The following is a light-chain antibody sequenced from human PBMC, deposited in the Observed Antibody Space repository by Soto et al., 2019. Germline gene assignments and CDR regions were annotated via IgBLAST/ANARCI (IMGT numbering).Light chain of an antibody. CDR2: EGS. J-gene: IGLJ2*01. CDR1: SSDVGSYNL. Sequence: QSVLTQPASVSGSPGQSITISCTGTSSDVGSYNLVSWYQQHPGKAPKLMIYEGSKRPSGVSNRFSGSKSGTTASLTSSGLQAEDEADYYCCSYAGSSNVVFGGGTKLTVL. CDR3: CSYAGSSNVV. V-gene: IGLV2-23*01.